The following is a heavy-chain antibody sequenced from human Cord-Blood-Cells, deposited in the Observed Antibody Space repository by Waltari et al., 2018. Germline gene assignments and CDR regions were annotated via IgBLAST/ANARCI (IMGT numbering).Heavy chain of an antibody. V-gene: IGHV1-69*01. CDR1: GGTFGSYA. D-gene: IGHD6-6*01. Sequence: QVQLVQSGAAVRKPGSSLKVSCKAPGGTFGSYANRWVRPAPGQGLEWMGGIIPIFGTANYAQKFQGRVTITADESTSTAYMELSSLRSEDTAVYYCARGYSSSSFDYWGQGTLVTVSS. CDR3: ARGYSSSSFDY. J-gene: IGHJ4*02. CDR2: IIPIFGTA.